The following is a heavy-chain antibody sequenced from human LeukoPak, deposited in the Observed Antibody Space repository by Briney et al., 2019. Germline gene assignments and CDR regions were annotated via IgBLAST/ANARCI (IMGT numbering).Heavy chain of an antibody. CDR2: IYTSGST. Sequence: PSQTLSLTCTVSGGSISSGSYYWSWIRQPAGKGLEWIGRIYTSGSTNYNPPLKSRVTISVDTSKNQFSLKLSSVTAADTAVYYCARASSWSPTYYYYYYMDVWGKGTTVTISS. D-gene: IGHD6-19*01. V-gene: IGHV4-61*02. J-gene: IGHJ6*03. CDR3: ARASSWSPTYYYYYYMDV. CDR1: GGSISSGSYY.